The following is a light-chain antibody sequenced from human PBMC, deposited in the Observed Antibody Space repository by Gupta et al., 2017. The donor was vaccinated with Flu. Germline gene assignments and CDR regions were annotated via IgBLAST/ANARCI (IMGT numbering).Light chain of an antibody. CDR1: SSDVGTYNR. V-gene: IGLV2-18*02. J-gene: IGLJ1*01. CDR3: NADTSSDTCV. CDR2: EVS. Sequence: SALTQPPSVSGSPGPSVTISCTGTSSDVGTYNRVYWYQQSPGTPPKLMISEVSRRPAAVPGRFSGSKSGNTASLTISALEGEDAADYYCNADTSSDTCVFGTGTKVTVL.